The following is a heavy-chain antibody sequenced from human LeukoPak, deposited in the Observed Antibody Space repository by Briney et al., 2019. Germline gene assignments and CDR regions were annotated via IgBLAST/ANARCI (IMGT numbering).Heavy chain of an antibody. CDR3: AKGSVGYCSGGSCYQDFDY. CDR1: GFTFSSYA. D-gene: IGHD2-15*01. CDR2: ISGSGGST. Sequence: GGSLRLFCAASGFTFSSYAMSWVRQAPGKGLEWVSAISGSGGSTYYADSVKGRFTISRDNSKNTLYLQMNSLRAEDTAVYYCAKGSVGYCSGGSCYQDFDYWGQGTLVTVSS. J-gene: IGHJ4*02. V-gene: IGHV3-23*01.